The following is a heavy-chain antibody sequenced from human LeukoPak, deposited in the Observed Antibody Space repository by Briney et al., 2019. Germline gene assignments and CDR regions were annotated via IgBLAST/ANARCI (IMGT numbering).Heavy chain of an antibody. CDR1: GFTFSTFA. V-gene: IGHV3-64*01. CDR3: ARANSGCTGGYCYFYYMDV. J-gene: IGHJ6*03. D-gene: IGHD2-8*02. Sequence: GGSLRLSCAASGFTFSTFAMHWVRQAPGKQLEYVSAICSNGGCTYYANSVKGRFTISRDNSKNTLYLQMGSLRAEDMAVYYCARANSGCTGGYCYFYYMDVWGKGTTVTVSS. CDR2: ICSNGGCT.